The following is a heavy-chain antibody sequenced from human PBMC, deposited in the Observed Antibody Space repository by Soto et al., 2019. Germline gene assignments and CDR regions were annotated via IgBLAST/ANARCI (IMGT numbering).Heavy chain of an antibody. CDR1: GGSISSGGYY. D-gene: IGHD4-17*01. CDR3: ARGLSVTLFDY. Sequence: QVQLQESGPGLVKPSQTLSLTCTVSGGSISSGGYYWTWIRQYPGKVLEWIGYIYYSGSTFYNPSIKSRVSISVDTSKNQFSLNLSSVTAADTAVYYCARGLSVTLFDYWGQGTLVTVSS. J-gene: IGHJ4*02. CDR2: IYYSGST. V-gene: IGHV4-31*03.